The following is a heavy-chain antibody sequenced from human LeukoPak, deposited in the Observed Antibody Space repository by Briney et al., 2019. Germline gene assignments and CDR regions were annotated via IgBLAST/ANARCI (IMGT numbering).Heavy chain of an antibody. V-gene: IGHV3-23*01. CDR2: ISGRGGRT. CDR1: ALTLSNYD. CDR3: ANNVYNNPEA. J-gene: IGHJ5*02. D-gene: IGHD5-24*01. Sequence: PGGSLRLSCAASALTLSNYDMSWVRQAPGKGLAWVSAISGRGGRTYYADSVKGRFTISRDNPKNTLYLQMNSLRAEDTAVYYCANNVYNNPEAWGQGTLVTVSS.